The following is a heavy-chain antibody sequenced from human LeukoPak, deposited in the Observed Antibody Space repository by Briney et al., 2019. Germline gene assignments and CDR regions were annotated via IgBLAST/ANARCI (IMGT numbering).Heavy chain of an antibody. CDR2: INSDGSIT. D-gene: IGHD6-19*01. Sequence: GGSLRLSCAASGFTFSSYWMYWVRQAPGKGLVWVSHINSDGSITSYADSVKGRFTISRDNAKNTLYLQMNSLIAEDTAVYYCVRVQRSSSGWYEAGLDYWGQGTLVTVSS. V-gene: IGHV3-74*01. CDR3: VRVQRSSSGWYEAGLDY. CDR1: GFTFSSYW. J-gene: IGHJ4*02.